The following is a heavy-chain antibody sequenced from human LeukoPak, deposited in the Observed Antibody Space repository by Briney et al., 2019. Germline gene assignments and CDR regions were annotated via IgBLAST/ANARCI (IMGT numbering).Heavy chain of an antibody. Sequence: GGSLRLSCAASGFTFSSYAMHWVRQAPGKGLEWVAVISYDGSNKYYADSVKGRFTISRDNSKNTLYLQMNGLRAEDTAVYYCARDPDYYGSGSYGDAFDIWGQGTMVTVSS. CDR1: GFTFSSYA. V-gene: IGHV3-30*04. CDR2: ISYDGSNK. D-gene: IGHD3-10*01. J-gene: IGHJ3*02. CDR3: ARDPDYYGSGSYGDAFDI.